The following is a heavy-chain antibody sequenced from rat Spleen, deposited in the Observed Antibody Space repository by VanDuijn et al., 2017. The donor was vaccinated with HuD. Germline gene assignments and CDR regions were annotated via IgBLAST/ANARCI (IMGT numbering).Heavy chain of an antibody. CDR2: ISYEGSST. D-gene: IGHD5-1*01. Sequence: EVQLVESGGGLVQPGRSLKLSCAASGFTFSDYYMAWVRQAPKKGLEWVASISYEGSSTYYGDSANGRFTISRDNAKSTLYRQMNSLRSEDTASYYCARLELTGSCDYWGQGVMVTVSS. V-gene: IGHV5-22*01. CDR3: ARLELTGSCDY. J-gene: IGHJ2*01. CDR1: GFTFSDYY.